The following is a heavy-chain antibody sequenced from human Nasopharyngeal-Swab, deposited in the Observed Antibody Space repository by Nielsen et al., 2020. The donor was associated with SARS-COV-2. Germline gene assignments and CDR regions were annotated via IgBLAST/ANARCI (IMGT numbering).Heavy chain of an antibody. CDR1: GGTFSSYA. J-gene: IGHJ3*02. Sequence: SVKVSCKASGGTFSSYAISWVRQAPGQGLEWMGGIIPIFGTANYAQKFQGRVTITADKSTSTAYMELSSLRSEDTAVYYCATVKPYYHDSSGYRGDSFDIWGQGTMVTVSS. CDR3: ATVKPYYHDSSGYRGDSFDI. V-gene: IGHV1-69*06. CDR2: IIPIFGTA. D-gene: IGHD3-22*01.